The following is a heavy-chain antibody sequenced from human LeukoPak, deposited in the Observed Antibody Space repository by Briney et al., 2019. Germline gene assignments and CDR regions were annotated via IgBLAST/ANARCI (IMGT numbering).Heavy chain of an antibody. CDR2: ISGSGGST. CDR3: AKEIHRAVAGTSHFDY. Sequence: GGSLRLFCAASGFTFSSYAMRWVGQAAGKGLEWVSAISGSGGSTYDADSVKGRFTISRDNSKNTLYLQMDSLRAEDTAVYYCAKEIHRAVAGTSHFDYWGQGTLVTVSS. J-gene: IGHJ4*02. D-gene: IGHD6-19*01. CDR1: GFTFSSYA. V-gene: IGHV3-23*01.